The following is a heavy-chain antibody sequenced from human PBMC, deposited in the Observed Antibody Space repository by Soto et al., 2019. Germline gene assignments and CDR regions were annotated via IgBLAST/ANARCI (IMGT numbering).Heavy chain of an antibody. J-gene: IGHJ3*02. CDR2: IYSGGST. CDR3: ARDVSGSQYAI. V-gene: IGHV3-66*01. Sequence: GGSLRLSCAASGFTVSSNYMSWVRQAPGKGLEWVSVIYSGGSTYYADSVKGRFTISRDNSKNSLYLQMNSLKTEDTAVYYCARDVSGSQYAIWGQGTMVTVSS. D-gene: IGHD3-10*01. CDR1: GFTVSSNY.